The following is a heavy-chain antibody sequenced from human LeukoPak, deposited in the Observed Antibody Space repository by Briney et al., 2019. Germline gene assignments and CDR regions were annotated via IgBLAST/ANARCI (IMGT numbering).Heavy chain of an antibody. Sequence: GEYLKISCKGSGYSFTSYWIGWVRQMPGKGLEWMGIIYPGDSDTRYSPSFQGQVTISADKSISTAYLQWSSLKASDTAMYCCARLPSAAADDYYFDYWGQGTLVTVSS. D-gene: IGHD6-13*01. CDR2: IYPGDSDT. CDR3: ARLPSAAADDYYFDY. V-gene: IGHV5-51*01. CDR1: GYSFTSYW. J-gene: IGHJ4*02.